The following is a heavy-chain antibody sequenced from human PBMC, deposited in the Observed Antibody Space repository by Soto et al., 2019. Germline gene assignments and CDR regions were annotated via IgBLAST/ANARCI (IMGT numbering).Heavy chain of an antibody. V-gene: IGHV1-69*12. Sequence: QVQLVQSGAEVKKPGSSVKVSCKASGGTFSSYAISWVRQAPGQGLEWMGGIIPIFGTANYAQKFQGRVTSTADEPTRTAYMELSRLRSEDTAVYYCARSVGGIAAAGIDYWGQGTLVTVSS. CDR3: ARSVGGIAAAGIDY. J-gene: IGHJ4*02. D-gene: IGHD6-13*01. CDR2: IIPIFGTA. CDR1: GGTFSSYA.